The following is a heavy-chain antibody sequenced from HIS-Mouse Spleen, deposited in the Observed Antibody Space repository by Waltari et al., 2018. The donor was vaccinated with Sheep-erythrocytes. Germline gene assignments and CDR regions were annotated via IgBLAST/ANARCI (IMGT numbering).Heavy chain of an antibody. CDR1: GYTFTGHY. D-gene: IGHD2-2*01. CDR2: INPNSGGT. CDR3: ARGYCSSTSCYGYFQH. J-gene: IGHJ1*01. V-gene: IGHV1-2*02. Sequence: QVQLVQSGAEVKKPGASVKVSCKASGYTFTGHYMPWVRRAPGQGLEWMGWINPNSGGTNYAQKFQGRVTMTRDTSISTAYMELSRLRSDDTAVYYCARGYCSSTSCYGYFQHWGQGTLVTVSS.